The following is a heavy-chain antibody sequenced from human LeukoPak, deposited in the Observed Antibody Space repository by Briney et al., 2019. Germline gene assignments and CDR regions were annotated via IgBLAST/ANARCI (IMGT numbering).Heavy chain of an antibody. J-gene: IGHJ4*02. CDR2: ISSSSSYI. D-gene: IGHD2-21*02. Sequence: GGSLRLSCAASGFTFSSYSMNWVRQAPGKGLEWVSSISSSSSYIYYADSVKGRFTISRDNAKNSLYLRMNSLRAEDTAVYYCAREPLAYCGGDCYVLWGQGTLVTVSS. CDR3: AREPLAYCGGDCYVL. CDR1: GFTFSSYS. V-gene: IGHV3-21*01.